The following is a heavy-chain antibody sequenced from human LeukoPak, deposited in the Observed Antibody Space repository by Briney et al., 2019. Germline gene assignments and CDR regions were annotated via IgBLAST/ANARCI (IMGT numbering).Heavy chain of an antibody. J-gene: IGHJ4*02. CDR1: GFTFSSYG. CDR3: AKVASGSYYNWPFSY. V-gene: IGHV3-23*01. Sequence: GGSLRLSWAASGFTFSSYGMSWFRQAPGKGLEWVSGISSIDGSTYYADSVKGRFTVSRDNSKNTLYLQMNSLRAEDTAVYYCAKVASGSYYNWPFSYWGQGTLVTVSS. CDR2: ISSIDGST. D-gene: IGHD1-26*01.